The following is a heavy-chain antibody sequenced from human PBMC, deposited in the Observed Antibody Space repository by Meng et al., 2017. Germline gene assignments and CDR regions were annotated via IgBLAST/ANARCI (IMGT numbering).Heavy chain of an antibody. D-gene: IGHD6-13*01. J-gene: IGHJ5*02. Sequence: SETLSLTCTVSGGSISSSSYYWGRIRQPPGKGLEWIGSIYHSGSTYYNPSLKSRVTISVDTSKNQFSLKLSSVTAADTAVYYCARASEYSSSWTNWFDPWGQGTLVTVSS. V-gene: IGHV4-39*07. CDR1: GGSISSSSYY. CDR3: ARASEYSSSWTNWFDP. CDR2: IYHSGST.